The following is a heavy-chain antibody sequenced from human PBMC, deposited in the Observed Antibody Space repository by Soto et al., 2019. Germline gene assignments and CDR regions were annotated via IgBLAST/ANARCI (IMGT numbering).Heavy chain of an antibody. Sequence: PSETLSLTCAVSGYSISSGYYRGWIRQPPGKGLEWIGSIYHSGSTYYNPSLKSRVTISVDTSKNQFSLKLSSVTAADTAVYYRARQRGYYYYGMDVWGQGTTVTVSS. D-gene: IGHD3-10*01. J-gene: IGHJ6*02. CDR2: IYHSGST. CDR1: GYSISSGYY. V-gene: IGHV4-38-2*01. CDR3: ARQRGYYYYGMDV.